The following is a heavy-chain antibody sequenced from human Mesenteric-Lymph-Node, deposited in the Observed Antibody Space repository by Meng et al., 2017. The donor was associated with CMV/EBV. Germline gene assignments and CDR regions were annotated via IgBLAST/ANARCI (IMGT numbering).Heavy chain of an antibody. V-gene: IGHV3-74*01. Sequence: GESLKISCVASGFTFTDDWLHWVRQAPGQRPIWVSRINSDGSLSAYADSVKGRFTVSRDNAKNSLYLQMNSLRAEDTAVYYCVRERYNSGHPIMDVWGQGTTVTVSS. J-gene: IGHJ6*02. CDR2: INSDGSLS. CDR1: GFTFTDDW. D-gene: IGHD6-19*01. CDR3: VRERYNSGHPIMDV.